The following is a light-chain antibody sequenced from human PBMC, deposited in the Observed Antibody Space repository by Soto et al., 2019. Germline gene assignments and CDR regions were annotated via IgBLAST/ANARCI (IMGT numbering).Light chain of an antibody. Sequence: EIVFKQSPGNLSLSPGERSTLSCRASQSVSASYLAWYQQKPGQAPRLLIYGASTRATGIPDRFSVSGSGTDFTLTISSVETEDGAVYYCQQRYNGPITFGQGTRLEI. CDR2: GAS. CDR3: QQRYNGPIT. J-gene: IGKJ5*01. CDR1: QSVSASY. V-gene: IGKV3D-20*02.